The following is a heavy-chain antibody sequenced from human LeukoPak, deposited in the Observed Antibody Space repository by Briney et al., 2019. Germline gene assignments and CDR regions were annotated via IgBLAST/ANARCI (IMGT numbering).Heavy chain of an antibody. CDR2: ISGSGGST. Sequence: GGSLRLSCAASGFTFSSYAMSWVRQAPGKGLEWVSAISGSGGSTYYADSVKGRFTISRDNSKNTLYLQMNSLRPEDTAVYYCAKGKGYSYSPFDYWGQGTLVTVSS. V-gene: IGHV3-23*01. J-gene: IGHJ4*02. D-gene: IGHD5-18*01. CDR3: AKGKGYSYSPFDY. CDR1: GFTFSSYA.